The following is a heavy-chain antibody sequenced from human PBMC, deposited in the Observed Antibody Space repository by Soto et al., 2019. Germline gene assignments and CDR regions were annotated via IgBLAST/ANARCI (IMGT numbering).Heavy chain of an antibody. CDR2: ISYDGSTE. CDR3: AKGASQPFGLLLID. J-gene: IGHJ4*02. CDR1: GFTFSNFG. Sequence: QVQLVESGGGVVQPGRSLRLSCAASGFTFSNFGIHWVRQAPGKGPEWLAAISYDGSTEVYVDSVKGRFTISRDNPKNTLYLQMNSLRLADTAVYYCAKGASQPFGLLLIDWGPGTLVTVSS. D-gene: IGHD3-9*01. V-gene: IGHV3-30*18.